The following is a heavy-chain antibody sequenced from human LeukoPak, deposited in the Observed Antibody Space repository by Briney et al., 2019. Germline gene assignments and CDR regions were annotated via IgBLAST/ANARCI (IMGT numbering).Heavy chain of an antibody. Sequence: PGRSLRLSCAASGFTFSSYGMHWVRQAPGKGLEWVAVISYDGSNKYYADSVKGRFTISRDNSKNTLYLQMNSLRAEDTAVYYCAKDQFGELFIFDYWGQGTLVTVSS. CDR1: GFTFSSYG. CDR2: ISYDGSNK. CDR3: AKDQFGELFIFDY. V-gene: IGHV3-30*18. J-gene: IGHJ4*02. D-gene: IGHD3-10*01.